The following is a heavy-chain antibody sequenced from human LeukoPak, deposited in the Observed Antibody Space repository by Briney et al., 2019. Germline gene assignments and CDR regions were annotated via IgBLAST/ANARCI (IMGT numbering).Heavy chain of an antibody. CDR1: GGSVTSGSYH. Sequence: SETLSLTCSVSGGSVTSGSYHWGWIRQPPGKGLEWIGSVYFDGGTHYNPSLQSRVTISVDTSKNQFSLRLSSVTAADTALYYCARDHYYDGRGRFDPWGQGTLVTVSS. J-gene: IGHJ5*02. CDR3: ARDHYYDGRGRFDP. V-gene: IGHV4-39*07. CDR2: VYFDGGT. D-gene: IGHD3-16*01.